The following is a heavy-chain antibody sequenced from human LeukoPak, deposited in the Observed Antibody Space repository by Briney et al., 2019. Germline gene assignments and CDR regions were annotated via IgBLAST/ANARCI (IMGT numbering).Heavy chain of an antibody. V-gene: IGHV3-7*01. D-gene: IGHD6-13*01. J-gene: IGHJ4*02. Sequence: GGSLRLSCAASGFTFSSYWMSWVRQAPGKGLEWVANIKQDGSEKYYVDSVKGRFTISRDNAKNSLYLQMNGLRAEDTAVHYCAREGMGYSSSLGCWGQGTLVTVSS. CDR2: IKQDGSEK. CDR1: GFTFSSYW. CDR3: AREGMGYSSSLGC.